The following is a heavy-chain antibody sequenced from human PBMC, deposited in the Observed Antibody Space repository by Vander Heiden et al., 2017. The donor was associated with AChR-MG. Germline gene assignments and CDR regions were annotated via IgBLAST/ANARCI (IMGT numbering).Heavy chain of an antibody. J-gene: IGHJ4*02. V-gene: IGHV4-39*01. D-gene: IGHD3-10*01. CDR1: GGSISSSSYY. Sequence: QLQLQESGPGLVKPSETLSLTCTVPGGSISSSSYYWGWIRQPPGKGLEWIGSIYYSGSTYYNPSLKSRVTISVDTSKNQFSLKLSSVTAADTAVYYCARRELITIRGDDYWGQGTLVTVSS. CDR2: IYYSGST. CDR3: ARRELITIRGDDY.